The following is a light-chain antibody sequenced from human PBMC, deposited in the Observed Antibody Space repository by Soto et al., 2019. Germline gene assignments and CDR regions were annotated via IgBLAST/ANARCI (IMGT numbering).Light chain of an antibody. CDR3: QQYCSSPPT. Sequence: DIVLTQSPATLSLSPGEKATLSCRASRSLSSYLAWYQQKPGQAPRLLIYGASSRATGIPDRFSGSGSGTDFTLTISRLEPEDFAVYYCQQYCSSPPTFGGGTKVDIK. CDR1: RSLSSY. J-gene: IGKJ4*01. V-gene: IGKV3-20*01. CDR2: GAS.